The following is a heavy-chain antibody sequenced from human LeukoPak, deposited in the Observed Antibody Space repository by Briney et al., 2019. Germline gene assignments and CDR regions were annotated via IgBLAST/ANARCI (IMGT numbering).Heavy chain of an antibody. CDR2: IYYSGST. J-gene: IGHJ4*02. V-gene: IGHV4-59*01. Sequence: PSETLSLTCTVSGGSISSYYWSWIRQPPGKGLEWIGYIYYSGSTNYNPPLKSRVTISVDTSKNQFSLKLSSVTAADTAVYYCARQWELRGFDYWGQGTLVTVSS. D-gene: IGHD1-26*01. CDR3: ARQWELRGFDY. CDR1: GGSISSYY.